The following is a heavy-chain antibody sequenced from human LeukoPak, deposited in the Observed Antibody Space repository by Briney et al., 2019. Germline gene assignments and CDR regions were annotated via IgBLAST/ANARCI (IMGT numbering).Heavy chain of an antibody. D-gene: IGHD1-26*01. J-gene: IGHJ4*02. CDR2: VAYDGSNK. V-gene: IGHV3-30*04. CDR1: GFTFSRYA. CDR3: ARESYFYRAVDY. Sequence: GGSLRLSCTASGFTFSRYAMHWLRQAPGKGLEWVAVVAYDGSNKYPADSLKGRFTISRDNAKNSLYLQMNSLRAEDTAVYYCARESYFYRAVDYWGQGTLVTVSS.